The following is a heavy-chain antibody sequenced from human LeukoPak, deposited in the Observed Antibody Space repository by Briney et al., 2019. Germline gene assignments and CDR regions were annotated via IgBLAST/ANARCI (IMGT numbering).Heavy chain of an antibody. Sequence: PSETLSLTCTVSGDSISSGDYYWSWIRQPAGKGLEWIGRISSSGSTNYNPSLKSRVTISVDTSKNQFSLKLSSVTAADTAVYYCARARAARFFDYWGQGTLVTVSS. J-gene: IGHJ4*02. V-gene: IGHV4-61*02. CDR2: ISSSGST. D-gene: IGHD6-6*01. CDR1: GDSISSGDYY. CDR3: ARARAARFFDY.